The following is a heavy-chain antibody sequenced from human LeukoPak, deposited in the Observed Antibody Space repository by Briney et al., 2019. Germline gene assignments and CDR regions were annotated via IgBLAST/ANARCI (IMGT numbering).Heavy chain of an antibody. J-gene: IGHJ6*02. CDR1: GYTFTSYG. CDR2: ISAYNGNT. Sequence: ASVKVSCKASGYTFTSYGISWVRQAPGQGLEWMGGISAYNGNTNYAQKLQGRVTMTTDTSTSTAYMELRSLRSDDTAVYYCARDRFSSGWYYYYGMDVWGQGTTVTVSS. V-gene: IGHV1-18*01. D-gene: IGHD6-19*01. CDR3: ARDRFSSGWYYYYGMDV.